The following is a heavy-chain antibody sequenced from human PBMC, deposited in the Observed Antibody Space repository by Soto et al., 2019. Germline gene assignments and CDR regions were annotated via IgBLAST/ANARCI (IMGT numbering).Heavy chain of an antibody. Sequence: PPESLSPTCALYGGSLSGYSWSWIRQPPGKGLGWIGEIKHSGSSNYHPSLNSLFTISLDTPKNQHSRKFSSGTAADTALNSCARGAILHTINQYWGQGTLVTVS. J-gene: IGHJ4*02. CDR2: IKHSGSS. CDR1: GGSLSGYS. CDR3: ARGAILHTINQY. D-gene: IGHD2-21*01. V-gene: IGHV4-34*01.